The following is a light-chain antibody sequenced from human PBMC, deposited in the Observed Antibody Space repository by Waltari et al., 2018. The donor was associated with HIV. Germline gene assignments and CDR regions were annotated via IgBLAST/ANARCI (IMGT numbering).Light chain of an antibody. CDR1: RSIFYIRNY. Sequence: DIVMTQSPDSLAVSLGARATLNCPSSRSIFYIRNYLAWYQQKPGQPPKVLIYWASTRAFGVPDRFSGSGSGTDFTLTISRVQADDVATYYCQQHYILRSTFGGGTKIEI. CDR2: WAS. V-gene: IGKV4-1*01. J-gene: IGKJ4*01. CDR3: QQHYILRST.